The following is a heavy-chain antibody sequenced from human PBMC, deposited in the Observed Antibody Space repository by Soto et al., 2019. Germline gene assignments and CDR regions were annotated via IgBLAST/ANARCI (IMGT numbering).Heavy chain of an antibody. J-gene: IGHJ5*02. CDR1: GGYINADC. V-gene: IGHV4-4*07. Sequence: ETLSLGRTVTGGYINADCCSWIRQYAGKGRGWIGRVYNTGSTNYNPSLKSRVTSSVGTARNLFSLSLSSVPAADTAVYYCARDFGFIFDDFAGRRWNFDPGGQGTPVTVSS. D-gene: IGHD3-3*02. CDR2: VYNTGST. CDR3: ARDFGFIFDDFAGRRWNFDP.